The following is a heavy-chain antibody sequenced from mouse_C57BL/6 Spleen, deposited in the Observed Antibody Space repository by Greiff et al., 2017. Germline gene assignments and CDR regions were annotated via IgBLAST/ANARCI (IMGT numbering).Heavy chain of an antibody. Sequence: VQGVESGAELVRPGASVTLSCKASGYTFTDYEMHWVKQTPVHGLEWIGAIDPETGGTAYNQKFKGKAILTADKSSSTAYMELRSLTSEDSAVYYCTSRGDYETDYWGQGTTLTVSS. D-gene: IGHD2-4*01. V-gene: IGHV1-15*01. CDR1: GYTFTDYE. CDR2: IDPETGGT. J-gene: IGHJ2*01. CDR3: TSRGDYETDY.